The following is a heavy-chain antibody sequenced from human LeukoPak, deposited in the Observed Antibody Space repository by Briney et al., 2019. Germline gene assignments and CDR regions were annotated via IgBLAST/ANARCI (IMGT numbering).Heavy chain of an antibody. V-gene: IGHV1-2*02. CDR1: GYTFTGYY. D-gene: IGHD2-15*01. J-gene: IGHJ4*02. CDR2: INPNSGGT. CDR3: ARGRLGYCSGGSCSDFDY. Sequence: ASVKVSCKASGYTFTGYYMHWVRQAPGQGLEWMGWINPNSGGTNYAQKFQGRVTMTRDTSISTAYMELRSLSSDDTAVYYCARGRLGYCSGGSCSDFDYWGQGTLVSVSS.